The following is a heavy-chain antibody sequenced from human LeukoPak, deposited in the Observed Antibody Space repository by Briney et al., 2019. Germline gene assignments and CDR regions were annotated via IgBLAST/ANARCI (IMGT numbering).Heavy chain of an antibody. CDR2: INHSGST. D-gene: IGHD2-15*01. V-gene: IGHV4-34*01. J-gene: IGHJ4*02. Sequence: SETLSLTCAVYGVSFSGYYWGWIRQPPGKGLEWIGEINHSGSTNYNPSLKSRVTISVDTSKNQFSLKLSSVTAADTAVYYCARVNCSGGSCYAYFDYWGQGTLVTVSS. CDR1: GVSFSGYY. CDR3: ARVNCSGGSCYAYFDY.